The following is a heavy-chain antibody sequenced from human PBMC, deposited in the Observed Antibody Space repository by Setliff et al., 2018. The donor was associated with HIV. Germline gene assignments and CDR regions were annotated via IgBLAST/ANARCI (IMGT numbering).Heavy chain of an antibody. CDR2: IDSSGTT. Sequence: PSETLSLTCTISGGSFGVYRWSWIRQSAGRGLEWIGRIDSSGTTDYKPSLKSRVTISVDTSKNQFSLKLSSVTAADTAVYYCARGGVGYSYGYILDYWGQGTLVTVSS. V-gene: IGHV4-4*07. CDR1: GGSFGVYR. CDR3: ARGGVGYSYGYILDY. D-gene: IGHD5-18*01. J-gene: IGHJ4*02.